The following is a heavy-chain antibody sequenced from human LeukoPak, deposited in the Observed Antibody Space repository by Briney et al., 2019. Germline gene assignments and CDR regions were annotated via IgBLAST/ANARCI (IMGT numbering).Heavy chain of an antibody. Sequence: SETLSLTCTVSGGSISSGGYYWSWLRQLPGKGLEWIGYIYYSGNTYYNPSLKSRVTISVDTSKNQFSLKLSSVTAADTAAYFCARWDTSSYFDYWGQGTLVTVSS. V-gene: IGHV4-31*03. CDR2: IYYSGNT. CDR1: GGSISSGGYY. CDR3: ARWDTSSYFDY. J-gene: IGHJ4*02. D-gene: IGHD6-6*01.